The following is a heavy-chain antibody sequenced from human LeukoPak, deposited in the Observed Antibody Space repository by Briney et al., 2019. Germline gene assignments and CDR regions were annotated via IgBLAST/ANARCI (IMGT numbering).Heavy chain of an antibody. Sequence: SETLSLTCTVSGGSISSTSYYWGWIRQPPGKGLEWIGSISYSGSTYYNPSLRSRVTISVDTSKSQFSLKLTSVTAADTAVYYCARDLSLYWFYYWGLGALVTVSS. J-gene: IGHJ4*02. CDR2: ISYSGST. V-gene: IGHV4-39*07. CDR1: GGSISSTSYY. CDR3: ARDLSLYWFYY. D-gene: IGHD2-15*01.